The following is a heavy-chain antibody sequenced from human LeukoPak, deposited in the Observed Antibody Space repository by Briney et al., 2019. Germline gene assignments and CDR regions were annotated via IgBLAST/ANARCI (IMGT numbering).Heavy chain of an antibody. J-gene: IGHJ4*02. CDR3: ARGYYDYGDYGRY. CDR1: GFTVSSNY. Sequence: GGSLRLSCAASGFTVSSNYMSWVRQAPGKGLEWVSVIYSGGSTYYADSVKGRSTISRDNSKNTLYLQMNSLRAEDTAVYYCARGYYDYGDYGRYWGQGTLVTVSS. V-gene: IGHV3-66*02. CDR2: IYSGGST. D-gene: IGHD4-17*01.